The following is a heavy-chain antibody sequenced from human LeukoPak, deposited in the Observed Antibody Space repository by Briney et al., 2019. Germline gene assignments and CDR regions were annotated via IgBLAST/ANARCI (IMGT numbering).Heavy chain of an antibody. D-gene: IGHD3-3*02. CDR2: INPNSGGT. J-gene: IGHJ5*02. CDR1: GYTFTDYD. CDR3: ARDPSGRYDTFLFNWFDP. Sequence: ASVKVSCKSSGYTFTDYDLHWVRQAPGQGLEWMGWINPNSGGTNYVEKFQGRVTMTRDTSINTTYMELSSLRSDDTAVYYCARDPSGRYDTFLFNWFDPWGQGTLVTVSS. V-gene: IGHV1-2*02.